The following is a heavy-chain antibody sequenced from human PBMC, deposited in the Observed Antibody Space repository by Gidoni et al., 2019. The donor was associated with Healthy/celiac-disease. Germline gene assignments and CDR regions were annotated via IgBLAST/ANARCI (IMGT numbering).Heavy chain of an antibody. Sequence: EVQLVESGGGLVKPGGSLRLSCAASGFTFSSYSMNWVRQAPGTGLEWVSSISSSSSYIYYADSVKGRFTISRDNAKNSLYLQMNSLRAEDTAVYYCARGPGGGYGPFDYWGQGTLVTVSS. D-gene: IGHD5-12*01. CDR2: ISSSSSYI. CDR3: ARGPGGGYGPFDY. J-gene: IGHJ4*02. V-gene: IGHV3-21*01. CDR1: GFTFSSYS.